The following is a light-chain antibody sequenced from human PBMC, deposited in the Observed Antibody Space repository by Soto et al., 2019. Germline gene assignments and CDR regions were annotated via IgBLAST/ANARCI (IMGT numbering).Light chain of an antibody. Sequence: EIVRTQSPATLSVSPGERATLSCRASQSVSSNLAWYQQKPGQAPRLLIYGASTRATGIPARFSGSGSGTEFTLTISSLQSEDFATYSCLQHASYPWTFGQGTKVDIK. J-gene: IGKJ1*01. CDR1: QSVSSN. CDR2: GAS. V-gene: IGKV3-15*01. CDR3: LQHASYPWT.